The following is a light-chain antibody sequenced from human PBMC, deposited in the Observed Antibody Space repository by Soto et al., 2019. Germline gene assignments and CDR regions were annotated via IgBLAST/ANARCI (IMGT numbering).Light chain of an antibody. J-gene: IGLJ2*01. Sequence: QSALTQPASVSGSPGQSITISCTGTSSDVGTYNLVSWYQHYPGKAPKLMIYEGSKRPSGVSNRFSGSKSGNTASLTISGLQAEDEADYYCCSSAGSSTVVFGGGTKLTVL. CDR3: CSSAGSSTVV. CDR2: EGS. V-gene: IGLV2-23*01. CDR1: SSDVGTYNL.